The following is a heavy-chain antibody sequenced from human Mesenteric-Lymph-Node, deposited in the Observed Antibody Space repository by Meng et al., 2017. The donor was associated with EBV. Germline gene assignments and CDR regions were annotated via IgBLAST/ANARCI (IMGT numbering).Heavy chain of an antibody. CDR2: IGTTGNM. CDR3: ARDTIVVDY. D-gene: IGHD2-21*01. J-gene: IGHJ4*02. Sequence: EVQLVESGXXLGKPGGSLRLPCVASGFTFSTYSMNWVRQAPGKGLEWVSTIGTTGNMYYADSVKGRFTISRDNAKTSVYLQMNSLRDEDTAVYYCARDTIVVDYWGQGTLVTVSS. V-gene: IGHV3-21*02. CDR1: GFTFSTYS.